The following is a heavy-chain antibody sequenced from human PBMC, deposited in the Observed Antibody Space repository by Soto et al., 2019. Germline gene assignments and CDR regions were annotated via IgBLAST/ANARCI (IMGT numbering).Heavy chain of an antibody. J-gene: IGHJ6*02. CDR1: GFTFSRYS. D-gene: IGHD5-18*01. Sequence: GGSLRLSCAASGFTFSRYSMNWVRQAPGKGLEWVSYISSSGTITNYADSVKGRFTISRDNSKNSLYLQMNSLRAEDTAVYYCARVVDTAMVYDYYYGMDVWGQGTTVTVSS. V-gene: IGHV3-48*01. CDR2: ISSSGTIT. CDR3: ARVVDTAMVYDYYYGMDV.